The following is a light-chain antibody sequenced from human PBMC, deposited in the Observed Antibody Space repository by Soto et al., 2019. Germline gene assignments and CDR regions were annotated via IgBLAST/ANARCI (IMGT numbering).Light chain of an antibody. CDR3: SSYTSNSTL. CDR1: SSDVGSYNY. Sequence: QSALTQPASVSGSPGQSITISCTGTSSDVGSYNYVSWYQQHPGKAPKLMIYEVSDRPSGISSRFSGSKSGNTASLTIPGLQTEDEADYYCSSYTSNSTLFGTGTKLTVL. CDR2: EVS. V-gene: IGLV2-14*01. J-gene: IGLJ1*01.